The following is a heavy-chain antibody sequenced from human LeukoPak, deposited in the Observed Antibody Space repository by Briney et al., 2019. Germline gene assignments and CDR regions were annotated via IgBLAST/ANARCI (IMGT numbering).Heavy chain of an antibody. V-gene: IGHV3-74*01. J-gene: IGHJ4*02. Sequence: GGSLRLSCAAPGFTFRTSWMHWVRQDSRKGLVWVSRISSDGSDIRYADSVKGRFTISRDNAKNTLYLLMSSLRAEDTALYYCARDRGGLGPTTLDHWGQGTLVTVSS. CDR1: GFTFRTSW. CDR2: ISSDGSDI. D-gene: IGHD1-26*01. CDR3: ARDRGGLGPTTLDH.